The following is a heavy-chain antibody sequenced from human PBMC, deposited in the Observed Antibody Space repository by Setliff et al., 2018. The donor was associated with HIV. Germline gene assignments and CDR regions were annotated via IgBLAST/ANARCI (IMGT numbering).Heavy chain of an antibody. CDR1: GGTFRTYA. CDR3: ATNPEMATINYYYYYMDV. CDR2: IIPMLRVA. J-gene: IGHJ6*03. Sequence: SVKVSCKASGGTFRTYAISWVRQAPGQGLEWMGGIIPMLRVAKYAQNLQDRVTITADKSTGTAYMELSGLRSEGTAVYYCATNPEMATINYYYYYMDVWGKGTTVTVSS. V-gene: IGHV1-69*10. D-gene: IGHD5-12*01.